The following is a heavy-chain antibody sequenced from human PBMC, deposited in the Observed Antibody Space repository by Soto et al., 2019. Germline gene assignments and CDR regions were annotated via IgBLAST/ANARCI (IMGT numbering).Heavy chain of an antibody. CDR3: ARDLGVGYYDFWSGYLGYNWFDP. D-gene: IGHD3-3*01. CDR1: GGSISSYY. Sequence: SETLSLTCTVSGGSISSYYWSWIRQPPGKGLEWIGYIYYSGSTNYNPSLKSRVTISVDTSKSQFSLKLSSVTAADTAVYYCARDLGVGYYDFWSGYLGYNWFDPWGQGTLVTVSS. V-gene: IGHV4-59*01. J-gene: IGHJ5*02. CDR2: IYYSGST.